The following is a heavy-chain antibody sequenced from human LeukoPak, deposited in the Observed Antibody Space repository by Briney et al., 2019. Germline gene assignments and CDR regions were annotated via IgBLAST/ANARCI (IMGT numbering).Heavy chain of an antibody. V-gene: IGHV3-73*01. CDR1: GFTFSGSA. J-gene: IGHJ4*02. CDR3: TXHNRYSGVFDY. Sequence: PGGSLRLSCAASGFTFSGSAMHWVRQASGKGLEWVGRIRSKANSYATAYAASVKGRFTISRDDSKNTAYLQMNSLKTEDTAVYYCTXHNRYSGVFDYWGQGTLVTASS. D-gene: IGHD3-10*01. CDR2: IRSKANSYAT.